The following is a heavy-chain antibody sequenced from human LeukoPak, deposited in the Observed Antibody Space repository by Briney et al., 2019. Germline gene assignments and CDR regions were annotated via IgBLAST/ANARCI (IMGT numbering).Heavy chain of an antibody. D-gene: IGHD6-19*01. J-gene: IGHJ4*02. Sequence: GGSLRLSCVASGFSFTTSWMSWVRQAPGKGPEWVANIKYDGSEKNYVDSVKGRFGISRDNAKNSLSLVMNSLRAEDTAVYYCAKEGWWGQGTLVTVSS. CDR2: IKYDGSEK. CDR3: AKEGW. V-gene: IGHV3-7*01. CDR1: GFSFTTSW.